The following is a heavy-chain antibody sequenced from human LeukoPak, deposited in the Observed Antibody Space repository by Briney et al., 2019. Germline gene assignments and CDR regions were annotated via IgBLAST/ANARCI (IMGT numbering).Heavy chain of an antibody. CDR2: IVVGSGNT. CDR1: GFTFTSSA. Sequence: SVKVSCKASGFTFTSSAMQWVRQARGQRLEWIGWIVVGSGNTNYAQKFQERVTITRDMPTSTAYMELSSLRSEDTAVYYCAAAGPPYYYDSSGYYYYYGMDVWGQGTTVTVSS. CDR3: AAAGPPYYYDSSGYYYYYGMDV. J-gene: IGHJ6*02. D-gene: IGHD3-22*01. V-gene: IGHV1-58*02.